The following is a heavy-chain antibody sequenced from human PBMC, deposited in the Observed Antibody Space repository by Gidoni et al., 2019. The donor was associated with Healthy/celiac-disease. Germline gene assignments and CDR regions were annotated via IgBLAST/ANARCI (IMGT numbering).Heavy chain of an antibody. CDR1: GFTFSSYS. CDR2: ISSSSSYI. D-gene: IGHD6-6*01. CDR3: ARGGYRYSSSPNYFDY. J-gene: IGHJ4*02. Sequence: EVQLVESGGGLVKPGGSLRLSCAASGFTFSSYSMNWVRQAPGKGLEWVSSISSSSSYIYYADSVKGRFTISRDNAKNSLYLQMNSLRAEDTAVYYCARGGYRYSSSPNYFDYWGQGTLVTVSS. V-gene: IGHV3-21*01.